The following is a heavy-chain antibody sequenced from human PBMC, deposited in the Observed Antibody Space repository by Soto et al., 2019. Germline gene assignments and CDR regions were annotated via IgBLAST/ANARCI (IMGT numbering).Heavy chain of an antibody. CDR3: ATGRGGSGSLTPRVDF. Sequence: EVQLLESGGGLVQPGGSLRLSCAASGFTFNNYAMTWVRQAPGKGLEWVSAIRGGGDTTSYADSVKGRFTVSRDGSKNTLYLHMSSLRAEDTALYYCATGRGGSGSLTPRVDFWGQGTLVTVSS. D-gene: IGHD3-10*01. CDR2: IRGGGDTT. J-gene: IGHJ4*02. V-gene: IGHV3-23*01. CDR1: GFTFNNYA.